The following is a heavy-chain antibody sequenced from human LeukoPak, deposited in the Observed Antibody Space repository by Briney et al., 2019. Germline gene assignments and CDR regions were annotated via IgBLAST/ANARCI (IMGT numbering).Heavy chain of an antibody. J-gene: IGHJ4*02. CDR2: IIPILGIA. Sequence: SVKVSCKASGGIFSSYAISWVRPAPGQGLEWMGRIIPILGIANYPQKFQGRVTITADKSTSTAYMDLSSLRSEDTAVYYCARDLPPYYFDYWGQGTLVTVSS. V-gene: IGHV1-69*04. CDR1: GGIFSSYA. CDR3: ARDLPPYYFDY.